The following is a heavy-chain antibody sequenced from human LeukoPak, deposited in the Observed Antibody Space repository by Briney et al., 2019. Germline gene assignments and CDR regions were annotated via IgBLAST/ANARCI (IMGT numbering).Heavy chain of an antibody. D-gene: IGHD3-3*01. CDR3: ARYPYDFWSGYSTY. CDR2: IYHSGST. CDR1: GYSISSGYY. Sequence: SETLSLTCTVSGYSISSGYYWGWIRQPPGKGLEWIGSIYHSGSTYYNPSLKSRVTISVDTSKNQFSLKLRSVTAADTAVYYCARYPYDFWSGYSTYWGQGTLVTVSS. J-gene: IGHJ4*02. V-gene: IGHV4-38-2*02.